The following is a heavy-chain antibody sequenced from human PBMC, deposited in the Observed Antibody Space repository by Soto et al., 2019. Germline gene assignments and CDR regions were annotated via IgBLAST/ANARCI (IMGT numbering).Heavy chain of an antibody. Sequence: ASVKVSCKASGFTFTSSAVQWVRQARGQRLEWIGWIVVGSGNTNYAQKFQERVTITRDMSTSTAYMELSSLRSEDTAVYYCASVATYWEYGSENVTRYYYYGMDVWGQGTTVTVSS. CDR1: GFTFTSSA. CDR3: ASVATYWEYGSENVTRYYYYGMDV. V-gene: IGHV1-58*01. D-gene: IGHD3-10*01. J-gene: IGHJ6*02. CDR2: IVVGSGNT.